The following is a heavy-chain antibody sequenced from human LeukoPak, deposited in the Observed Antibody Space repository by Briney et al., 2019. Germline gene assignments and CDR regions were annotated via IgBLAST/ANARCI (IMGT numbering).Heavy chain of an antibody. V-gene: IGHV3-9*01. D-gene: IGHD2-2*01. J-gene: IGHJ4*02. Sequence: GGSLRLSCAASGFTYDDYAMHWVRQAPGKGPEWVSGISWNSGSIGYADSVKGRFTISRDNAKNSLYLQMNSLRAEDTALYYCAKGLADIVVVPAVDYWGQGTLVTVSS. CDR2: ISWNSGSI. CDR3: AKGLADIVVVPAVDY. CDR1: GFTYDDYA.